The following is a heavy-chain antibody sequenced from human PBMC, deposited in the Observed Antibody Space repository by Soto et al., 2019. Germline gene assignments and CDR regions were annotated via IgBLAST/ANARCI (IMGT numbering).Heavy chain of an antibody. D-gene: IGHD3-3*01. V-gene: IGHV1-69*01. J-gene: IGHJ4*02. CDR1: GGTFSRYA. Sequence: QVRLVQSGAEVKRPGSSVKVSCTASGGTFSRYAISWVRQAPGQRPEWMGRVVPIFGATNYAQKFQDRVTVTADESTSTVYMGLSSLTSEDSAVYYCARENQEWVRGAFDNWRQGTMVTVSS. CDR3: ARENQEWVRGAFDN. CDR2: VVPIFGAT.